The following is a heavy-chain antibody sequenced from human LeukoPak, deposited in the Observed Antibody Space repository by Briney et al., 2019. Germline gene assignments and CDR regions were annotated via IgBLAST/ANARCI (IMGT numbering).Heavy chain of an antibody. CDR3: ARPRLFGVVFQH. V-gene: IGHV4-31*03. CDR1: GGSISSGGYY. Sequence: KASETLSLTCTVSGGSISSGGYYWSWIRQHPGKGLEWIGYIYYSGSTYYNPSLKSRVTISVDTSKNQFSLKLSSVTAADTAVYYCARPRLFGVVFQHWGQGTLVTVSS. J-gene: IGHJ1*01. D-gene: IGHD3-3*01. CDR2: IYYSGST.